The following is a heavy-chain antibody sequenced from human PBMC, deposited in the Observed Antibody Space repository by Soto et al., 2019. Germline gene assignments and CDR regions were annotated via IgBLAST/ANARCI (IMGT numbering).Heavy chain of an antibody. CDR2: ISAYNGNT. Sequence: ASVKVSCKASGYTFTSYGISWVRQAPGQGLEWMGWISAYNGNTNYAQKLQGRVTMTTDTSTSTAYMELRSLRSDDTAVYYCARERGPVDTAMVTGLYYCYYYGMDVWGQGTTVTVSS. D-gene: IGHD5-18*01. CDR3: ARERGPVDTAMVTGLYYCYYYGMDV. V-gene: IGHV1-18*01. J-gene: IGHJ6*02. CDR1: GYTFTSYG.